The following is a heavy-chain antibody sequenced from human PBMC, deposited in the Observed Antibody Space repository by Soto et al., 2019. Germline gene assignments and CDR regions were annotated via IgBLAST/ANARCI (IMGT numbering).Heavy chain of an antibody. V-gene: IGHV3-66*01. Sequence: QPGWCLRLSGAASGSIVISDYRICVRQAPGKGLEWVSVIYSGGSTYYADSVKGRFTISRDNSKNTLYLQMNSLRAEDTAVYYCASVASSSSHLYYYYYMDVWGKGTTVTVSS. J-gene: IGHJ6*03. CDR3: ASVASSSSHLYYYYYMDV. CDR1: GSIVISDY. CDR2: IYSGGST. D-gene: IGHD6-6*01.